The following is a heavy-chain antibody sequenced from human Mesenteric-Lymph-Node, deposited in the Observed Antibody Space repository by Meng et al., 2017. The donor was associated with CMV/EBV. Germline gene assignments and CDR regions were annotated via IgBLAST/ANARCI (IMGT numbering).Heavy chain of an antibody. J-gene: IGHJ6*02. CDR3: ARDQPQYDVWDGYPKDGHYGLDV. Sequence: ASVKVSCKASRVAFMAYYLHWVRQAPGQGLEWMGWINPHSGGASFAQKFQGRVTLTRDTSINTAYMEMSRLGSDDTAVYYCARDQPQYDVWDGYPKDGHYGLDVWGQGTAVTVSS. CDR1: RVAFMAYY. D-gene: IGHD3-3*01. CDR2: INPHSGGA. V-gene: IGHV1-2*02.